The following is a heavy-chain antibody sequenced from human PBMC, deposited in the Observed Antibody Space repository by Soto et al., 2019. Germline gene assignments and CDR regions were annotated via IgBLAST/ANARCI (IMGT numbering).Heavy chain of an antibody. CDR1: GYTLTELS. Sequence: RASVKVSCKVSGYTLTELSMHWVRQAPGKGLEWMGGFDPEDGETIYAQKFQGRVTMTEDTSTDTAYMELSSLRSEDTAVYYCATSGLNVLVPAVSYYGMDVWGQGITVTVSS. V-gene: IGHV1-24*01. J-gene: IGHJ6*02. CDR3: ATSGLNVLVPAVSYYGMDV. CDR2: FDPEDGET. D-gene: IGHD2-2*01.